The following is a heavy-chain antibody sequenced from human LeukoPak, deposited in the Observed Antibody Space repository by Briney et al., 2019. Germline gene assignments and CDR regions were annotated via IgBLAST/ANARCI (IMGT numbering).Heavy chain of an antibody. CDR3: ARVSDFWSVYWGDWHY. J-gene: IGHJ4*02. Sequence: SETLSLTCAVSGYSISSGYYWGWIRQPPGKGLEWIGSIYHSGSTYYNPSLKSRVTISVDTSTNQFSLKLSSVTAADTAVYYCARVSDFWSVYWGDWHYWGRGTLVTVSS. CDR1: GYSISSGYY. CDR2: IYHSGST. D-gene: IGHD3-3*01. V-gene: IGHV4-38-2*01.